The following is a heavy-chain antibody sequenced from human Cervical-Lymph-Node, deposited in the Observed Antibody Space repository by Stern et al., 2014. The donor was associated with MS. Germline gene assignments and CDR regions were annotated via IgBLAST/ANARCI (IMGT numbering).Heavy chain of an antibody. Sequence: QVQLVQSGGGVVQPGRSLRLSCAASGFTFSSHGMHWVRQAPGKGLEWVELIWYDGSNKYYADSVKGRFTISRDNSQNTLYLQMNSLRVEDTAVYYCARAATARRGSSGYAYWGQGTLVTVSS. CDR3: ARAATARRGSSGYAY. J-gene: IGHJ4*02. CDR2: IWYDGSNK. CDR1: GFTFSSHG. V-gene: IGHV3-33*01. D-gene: IGHD5-12*01.